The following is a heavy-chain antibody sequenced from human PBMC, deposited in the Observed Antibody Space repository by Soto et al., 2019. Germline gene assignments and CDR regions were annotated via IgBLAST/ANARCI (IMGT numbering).Heavy chain of an antibody. CDR3: ARLYCSGGSCYHYYGMDV. Sequence: PGGSLRLSCAASGFTFSSYAMSWVRQAPGKGLEWMGRIDPSDSYTNYSPSFQGHVTISADKSISTAYLQWSSLKASDTAMYYCARLYCSGGSCYHYYGMDVWGQGATVTVSS. CDR2: IDPSDSYT. V-gene: IGHV5-10-1*01. D-gene: IGHD2-15*01. J-gene: IGHJ6*02. CDR1: GFTFSSYA.